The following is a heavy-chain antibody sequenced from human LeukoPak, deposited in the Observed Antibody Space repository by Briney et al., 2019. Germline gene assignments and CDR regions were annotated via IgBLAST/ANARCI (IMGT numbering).Heavy chain of an antibody. CDR2: IYYSGST. J-gene: IGHJ4*02. CDR3: ARLITAFQAFDS. CDR1: GGSISSSSYF. V-gene: IGHV4-39*01. D-gene: IGHD3-16*01. Sequence: SETLSLTCTVSGGSISSSSYFRAWIRQPPGKGLEWIGSIYYSGSTYYNPSLNSRVTISVDTSKNQFSLNLSSVTAADTAVYYCARLITAFQAFDSWGQGTLVTVSS.